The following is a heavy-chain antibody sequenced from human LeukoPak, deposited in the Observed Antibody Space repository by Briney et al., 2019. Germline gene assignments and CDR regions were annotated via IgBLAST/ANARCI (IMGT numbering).Heavy chain of an antibody. CDR1: GGSISSSSYY. Sequence: NPSETLSLTCTVSGGSISSSSYYWGCIRQPPGKGLECIGSIYYSGSTYYNPSLKSRVTISVDTSKNQFSLKLSSVTAADTAVYYCARDPPPLMVRGVISDYWGQGTLVTVSS. V-gene: IGHV4-39*07. J-gene: IGHJ4*02. CDR3: ARDPPPLMVRGVISDY. CDR2: IYYSGST. D-gene: IGHD3-10*01.